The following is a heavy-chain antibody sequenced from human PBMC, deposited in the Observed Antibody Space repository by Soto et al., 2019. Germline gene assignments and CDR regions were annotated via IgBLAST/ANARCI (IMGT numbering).Heavy chain of an antibody. Sequence: GGSLRLSCAASGFTFSNYAMHWVRQAPGKGLEWVAVISYDGSNKYYADSVKGRFTISRDNSKSTLYLQMNSLRAEDTAVSYCARDLGGDHPQLYYYYCMDVWGQGTTVTVSS. CDR3: ARDLGGDHPQLYYYYCMDV. J-gene: IGHJ6*02. V-gene: IGHV3-30-3*01. CDR2: ISYDGSNK. D-gene: IGHD1-26*01. CDR1: GFTFSNYA.